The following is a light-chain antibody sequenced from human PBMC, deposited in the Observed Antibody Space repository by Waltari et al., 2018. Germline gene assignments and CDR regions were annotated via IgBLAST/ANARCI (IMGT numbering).Light chain of an antibody. V-gene: IGKV3-20*01. CDR3: QHYVRLPAT. CDR2: GAS. Sequence: EIVLTQSPGTLSLPPGERATLSCRASQSVSRTLAWYTQKPGQAPRLLIFGASNRATGIPDRFSGSGSGTDFSLIITRLEPEDSAMYYCQHYVRLPATFGQGTKVEIK. J-gene: IGKJ1*01. CDR1: QSVSRT.